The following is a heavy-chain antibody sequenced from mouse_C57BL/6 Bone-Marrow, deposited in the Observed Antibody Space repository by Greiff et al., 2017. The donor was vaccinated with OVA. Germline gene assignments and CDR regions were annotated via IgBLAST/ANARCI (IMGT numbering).Heavy chain of an antibody. CDR2: IDPSDSYT. V-gene: IGHV1-50*01. Sequence: VQLKQPGAELVKPGASVKLSCKASGYTFTSYWMQWVKQRPGQGLEWIGEIDPSDSYTNYNQKFKGKATLTVDTSSSTAYMQLSSLTSEDSAVYYCARYYSWFAYWGQGTLVTVSA. D-gene: IGHD1-1*01. CDR3: ARYYSWFAY. J-gene: IGHJ3*01. CDR1: GYTFTSYW.